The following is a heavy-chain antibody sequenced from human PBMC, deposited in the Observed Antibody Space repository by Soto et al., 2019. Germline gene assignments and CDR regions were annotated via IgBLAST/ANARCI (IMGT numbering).Heavy chain of an antibody. CDR3: TRILRVAAVLKSPREPPLYYGMDV. D-gene: IGHD3-10*01. CDR1: VCSFTTYW. J-gene: IGHJ6*02. Sequence: LKXSCAASVCSFTTYWINWVRQKPGKGLEWMGRIDPSDSHIDYSPSFRGHVTISVETSINTAYLHWNRLMTSDSAISYCTRILRVAAVLKSPREPPLYYGMDVWGQGTTVTVSS. CDR2: IDPSDSHI. V-gene: IGHV5-10-1*01.